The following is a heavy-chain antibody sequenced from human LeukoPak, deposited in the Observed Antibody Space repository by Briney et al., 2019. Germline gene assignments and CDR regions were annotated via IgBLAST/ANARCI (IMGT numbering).Heavy chain of an antibody. CDR2: INPSGDST. J-gene: IGHJ4*02. V-gene: IGHV1-46*01. D-gene: IGHD1-26*01. CDR3: AVRATNSDYFDY. Sequence: GASVKVSCKASGYTFTTNHIHWVRQAPGQGLEWMGVINPSGDSTSYAQNFQGRVTVTRDTSTSTVYMELSSLRSEDTAVYYCAVRATNSDYFDYWGQGTLVTVSS. CDR1: GYTFTTNH.